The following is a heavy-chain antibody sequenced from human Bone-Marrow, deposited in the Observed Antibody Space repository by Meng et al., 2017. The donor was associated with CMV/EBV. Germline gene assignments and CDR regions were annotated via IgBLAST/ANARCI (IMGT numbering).Heavy chain of an antibody. J-gene: IGHJ3*02. Sequence: TFSSNDIHWVRQATGKGVEWVSTIGTEADTFYSGSVKGRFTISRENAKNSAYLQMNSLRAGDTAVYYCARGPFCNGTSCPMDDAFDMWGQGTMVTVSS. CDR3: ARGPFCNGTSCPMDDAFDM. CDR1: TFSSND. D-gene: IGHD2-2*01. CDR2: IGTEADT. V-gene: IGHV3-13*01.